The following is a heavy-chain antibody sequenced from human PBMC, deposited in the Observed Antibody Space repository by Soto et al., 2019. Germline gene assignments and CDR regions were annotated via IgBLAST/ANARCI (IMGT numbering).Heavy chain of an antibody. CDR1: GGTFSSYA. CDR3: ARDRIAVAGTCWFDP. D-gene: IGHD6-19*01. Sequence: QVQLVQSGAEVTKPGSSVKVSCKASGGTFSSYAISWVRQAPGQGLEWMGGIIHSFGTANYAQKFQGRVTITADESTSTAYMELSSLRSEDTAVYYCARDRIAVAGTCWFDPWGQGTLVTVSS. CDR2: IIHSFGTA. V-gene: IGHV1-69*12. J-gene: IGHJ5*02.